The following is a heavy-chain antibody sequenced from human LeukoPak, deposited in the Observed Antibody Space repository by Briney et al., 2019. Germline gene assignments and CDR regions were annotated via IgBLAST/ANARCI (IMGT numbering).Heavy chain of an antibody. CDR1: GYSFTSYW. V-gene: IGHV5-51*01. D-gene: IGHD2-21*02. CDR2: IYPGDSDT. J-gene: IGHJ4*02. CDR3: ARSIVVVTARSPSHFDY. Sequence: GASLQISCKCSGYSFTSYWIGWVRQLPGKGLEWMGIIYPGDSDTRYSPSFQGQVTISADKSISTAYLQWSSLKASDTAMHYCARSIVVVTARSPSHFDYWGQGTLVTVSS.